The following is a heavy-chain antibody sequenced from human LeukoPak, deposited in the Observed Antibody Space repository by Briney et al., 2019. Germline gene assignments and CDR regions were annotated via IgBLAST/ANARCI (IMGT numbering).Heavy chain of an antibody. V-gene: IGHV1-2*02. Sequence: ASVKVSCKASGYTFTGYYMHWVRQAPGQGLEWMGWINPNSGGTNYAQKFQGRVTMTRDTSISTAYMELSRLRSDDTAVYYCAREITLIVVAPSMAFDIWGQGTMVTVSS. CDR3: AREITLIVVAPSMAFDI. J-gene: IGHJ3*02. D-gene: IGHD3-22*01. CDR1: GYTFTGYY. CDR2: INPNSGGT.